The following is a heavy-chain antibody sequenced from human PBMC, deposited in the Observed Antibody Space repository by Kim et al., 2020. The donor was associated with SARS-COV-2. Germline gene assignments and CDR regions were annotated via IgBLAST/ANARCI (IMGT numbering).Heavy chain of an antibody. J-gene: IGHJ4*02. V-gene: IGHV3-30*18. Sequence: GGSLRLSCAASGFTFSSYGMHWVRQAPGKGLEWVAVISYDGSNKYYADSVKGRFTISRDNSKNTLYLQMNSLRAEDTAVYYCAKELWDHNWGFDYWGQGTLVTVSS. CDR3: AKELWDHNWGFDY. CDR1: GFTFSSYG. D-gene: IGHD7-27*01. CDR2: ISYDGSNK.